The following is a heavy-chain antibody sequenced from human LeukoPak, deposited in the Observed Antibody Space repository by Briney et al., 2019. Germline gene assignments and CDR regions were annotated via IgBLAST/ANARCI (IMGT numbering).Heavy chain of an antibody. CDR3: ARGTQDIRGYLFHYFDE. CDR1: GGSISNYY. J-gene: IGHJ4*02. D-gene: IGHD3-16*02. CDR2: LYYNGAT. V-gene: IGHV4-4*07. Sequence: SETLSLTCTVSGGSISNYYWSWIRQPAGKGLEWIGRLYYNGATYYNPSLKSRATLSIYRANTRFSLCLPFSTPIDTAVYYCARGTQDIRGYLFHYFDEWGQGTLVTVSS.